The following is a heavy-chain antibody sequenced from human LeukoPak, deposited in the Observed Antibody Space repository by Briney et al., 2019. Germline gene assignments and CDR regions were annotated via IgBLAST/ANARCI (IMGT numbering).Heavy chain of an antibody. Sequence: PSETLSLTCTVSGGSISRFYWSWIRRPPGKGLEWLGFIYYSGSTSYNPSLKSRVSISVDTPKNQFSLNLSSVTAADSAVYYCARGGGRLRTPDYDYHGMDVWGQGTTVTVSS. CDR1: GGSISRFY. D-gene: IGHD4-17*01. V-gene: IGHV4-59*01. CDR3: ARGGGRLRTPDYDYHGMDV. CDR2: IYYSGST. J-gene: IGHJ6*02.